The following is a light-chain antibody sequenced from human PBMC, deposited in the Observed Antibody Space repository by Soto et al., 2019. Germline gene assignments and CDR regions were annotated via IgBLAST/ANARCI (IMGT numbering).Light chain of an antibody. CDR1: TSDIGGYNY. Sequence: QSALTQPASVSGPPGQSLAISCTGTTSDIGGYNYVSWYQHHPGKTPRRVIYEVSNRPSGDSNRFSGAKSGNTASLSISGLQAEDEADYYCSSYIFSSTPVVFGGGSKVTVL. CDR2: EVS. J-gene: IGLJ2*01. CDR3: SSYIFSSTPVV. V-gene: IGLV2-14*01.